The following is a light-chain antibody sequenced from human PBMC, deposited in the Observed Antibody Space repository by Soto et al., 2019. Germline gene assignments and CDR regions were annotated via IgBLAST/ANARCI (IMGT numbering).Light chain of an antibody. Sequence: DIQMTQSPSSLSASVGDRVTITCRASQSISSYLNWYQQKPGKAPKLLIYAASSLQSGVPSRFRGSGSWTDFTLTISSLQPEDFATYYCQQSYSTGYTFGQGTKLEIK. CDR1: QSISSY. J-gene: IGKJ2*01. CDR2: AAS. V-gene: IGKV1-39*01. CDR3: QQSYSTGYT.